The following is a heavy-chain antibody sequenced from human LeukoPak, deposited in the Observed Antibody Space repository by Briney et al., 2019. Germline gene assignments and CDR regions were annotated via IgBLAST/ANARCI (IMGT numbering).Heavy chain of an antibody. V-gene: IGHV3-53*01. Sequence: GGSLRLSCAASGFTVSSNCMSWVRQDPGKGLEWVSVIYSGGSTYYADSVKGRFTISRDNSKNTLYLQMNSLRAEDTAVYYCARVSANDAFDIWGQGTMVTVSS. CDR1: GFTVSSNC. J-gene: IGHJ3*02. CDR2: IYSGGST. D-gene: IGHD4/OR15-4a*01. CDR3: ARVSANDAFDI.